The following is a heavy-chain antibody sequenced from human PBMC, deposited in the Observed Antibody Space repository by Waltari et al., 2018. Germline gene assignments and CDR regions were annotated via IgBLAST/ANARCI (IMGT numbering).Heavy chain of an antibody. Sequence: QVHLQQWGAGPLKPSETLSLTCAVYGGSFRGFYWSWIREPPGNGLEWIGQIEHNEDTTYNPSLKDRVTISLDTSKRKFSLTLTSVTAADTAVYYCASTPLFYYDTSGYYFWGQGAPVTVSS. V-gene: IGHV4-34*01. CDR1: GGSFRGFY. CDR2: IEHNEDT. D-gene: IGHD3-22*01. J-gene: IGHJ4*02. CDR3: ASTPLFYYDTSGYYF.